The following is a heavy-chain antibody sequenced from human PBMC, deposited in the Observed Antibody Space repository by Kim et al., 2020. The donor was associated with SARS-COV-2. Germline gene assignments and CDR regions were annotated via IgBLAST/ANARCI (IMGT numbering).Heavy chain of an antibody. J-gene: IGHJ4*02. D-gene: IGHD6-13*01. Sequence: ADSVKGRFTISRDNSKNTLYLQMNSLRAEDTAVYYCALIPVAAAGTLIDYWGQGTLVTVSS. V-gene: IGHV3-23*01. CDR3: ALIPVAAAGTLIDY.